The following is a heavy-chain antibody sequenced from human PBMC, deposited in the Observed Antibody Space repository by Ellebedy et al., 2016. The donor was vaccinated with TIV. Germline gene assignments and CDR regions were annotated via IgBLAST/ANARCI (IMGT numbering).Heavy chain of an antibody. V-gene: IGHV1-69*06. CDR1: GGTFSSYA. J-gene: IGHJ6*02. Sequence: SVKVSXXASGGTFSSYAISWVRQAPGQGLEWMGGIIPIFGTANYAQKFQGRVTITADKSTSTAYMELSSLRSEDTAVYYCARDWGVGSGSVYYYYGMDVWGQGTTVTVSS. CDR2: IIPIFGTA. D-gene: IGHD6-19*01. CDR3: ARDWGVGSGSVYYYYGMDV.